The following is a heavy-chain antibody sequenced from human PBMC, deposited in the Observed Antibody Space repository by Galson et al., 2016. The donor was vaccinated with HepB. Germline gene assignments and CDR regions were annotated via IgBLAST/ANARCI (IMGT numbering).Heavy chain of an antibody. CDR1: GSSISGYS. V-gene: IGHV4-59*01. CDR3: ARGAATTLDY. Sequence: SETLSLTCTVSGSSISGYSWIWIRQSPGMGLECIGWIYYSGSPDYNPPLKSRVIISMDTSKNQFSLKLSSVTAADTAVYYCARGAATTLDYWGQGTLVTVSS. J-gene: IGHJ4*02. D-gene: IGHD5-12*01. CDR2: IYYSGSP.